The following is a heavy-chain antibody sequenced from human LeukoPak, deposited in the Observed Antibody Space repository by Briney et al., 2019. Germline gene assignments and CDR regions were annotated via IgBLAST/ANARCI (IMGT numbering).Heavy chain of an antibody. D-gene: IGHD3-10*01. Sequence: PGGSLRLSCAASGFTFSSYGMHWVRQAPGKGLEWVAFIRYDGSNKYYADSVKGRFTISRDNSKNTLYLQMSSLRAEDTAVYYCAKDKFEEYYFDYWGQGTLVTVSS. V-gene: IGHV3-30*02. J-gene: IGHJ4*02. CDR3: AKDKFEEYYFDY. CDR1: GFTFSSYG. CDR2: IRYDGSNK.